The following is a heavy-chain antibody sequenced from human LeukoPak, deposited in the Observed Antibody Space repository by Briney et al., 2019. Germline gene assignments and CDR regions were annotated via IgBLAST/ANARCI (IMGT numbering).Heavy chain of an antibody. J-gene: IGHJ5*02. CDR2: IYYSGST. Sequence: SETLSLTCTVSGGSISSSSYYWGWIRQPPGKGLEWIGSIYYSGSTYYNPSLKRRVTISVDTSNNQSALKLSSVTAADTAVYYCATTSPPYDSWGQGTLVTVSS. CDR1: GGSISSSSYY. V-gene: IGHV4-39*01. CDR3: ATTSPPYDS. D-gene: IGHD3-3*01.